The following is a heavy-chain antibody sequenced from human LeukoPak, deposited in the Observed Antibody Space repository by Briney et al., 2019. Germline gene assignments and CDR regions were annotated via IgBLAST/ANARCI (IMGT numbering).Heavy chain of an antibody. D-gene: IGHD3-3*01. CDR1: GGSISSYY. CDR3: ARGRNSAITIFGVVTMGYFDY. V-gene: IGHV4-4*07. CDR2: IYTSGST. Sequence: SETLSLTCTVSGGSISSYYWSWIRQPAGKGLEWIGRIYTSGSTNYNPSLKSRVTISVDTSKNQFSLKLSSVTAADTAVYYCARGRNSAITIFGVVTMGYFDYWGQGTLVTVSS. J-gene: IGHJ4*02.